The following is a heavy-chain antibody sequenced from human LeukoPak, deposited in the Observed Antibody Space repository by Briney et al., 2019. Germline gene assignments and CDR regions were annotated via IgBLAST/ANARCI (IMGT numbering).Heavy chain of an antibody. CDR3: ARGDGYNYYFDY. CDR2: FYPGDSDI. J-gene: IGHJ4*02. D-gene: IGHD5-24*01. Sequence: GESLKISCQSSGYSFTSCWIGWVRQMPGKGLEWMGIFYPGDSDIRYSPSFQGQVTISADKSISTAYLQWSSLKASDTAIYYCARGDGYNYYFDYWGQGTLVTVSS. CDR1: GYSFTSCW. V-gene: IGHV5-51*01.